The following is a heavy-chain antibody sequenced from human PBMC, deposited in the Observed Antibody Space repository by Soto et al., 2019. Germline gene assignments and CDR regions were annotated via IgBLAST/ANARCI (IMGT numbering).Heavy chain of an antibody. CDR3: ARGKNSDYDFWSGYSYYYYYYMDV. Sequence: PGGSLRLSCAASGFTFSDHYMDWVRQAPGKGLEWVGRTRNKANSYTTEYAASVKGRFTISRDDSKNSLYLQMNSLKTEDTAVYYCARGKNSDYDFWSGYSYYYYYYMDVWGKGTTVTVS. CDR1: GFTFSDHY. D-gene: IGHD3-3*01. J-gene: IGHJ6*03. V-gene: IGHV3-72*01. CDR2: TRNKANSYTT.